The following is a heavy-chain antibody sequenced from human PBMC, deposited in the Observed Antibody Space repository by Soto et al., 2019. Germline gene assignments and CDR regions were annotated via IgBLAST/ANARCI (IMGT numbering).Heavy chain of an antibody. CDR2: IYYSGST. Sequence: SETLSLTCTVSGGSISSYYWSWIRQPPGKGLEWIGYIYYSGSTNYNPSLKSRVTISVDNSKNTLYLQMNSLRVEDTAVYYCAKLRYFDWSSYNWFEYWGQGTPVTVSS. V-gene: IGHV4-59*12. J-gene: IGHJ5*01. CDR3: AKLRYFDWSSYNWFEY. D-gene: IGHD3-9*01. CDR1: GGSISSYY.